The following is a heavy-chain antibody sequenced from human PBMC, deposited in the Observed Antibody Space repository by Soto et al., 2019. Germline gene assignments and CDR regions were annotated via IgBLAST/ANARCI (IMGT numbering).Heavy chain of an antibody. CDR2: MNPNSGNT. CDR3: ARFSPMVERFDYYYYYGMDV. Sequence: GASVKVSCKASGYTFTSYDINWVRQATGQGLEGMGWMNPNSGNTGYAQKFQGRVTMTRNTSISTAYMELSSLRSEDTAVYYCARFSPMVERFDYYYYYGMDVWGQGTTVTVSS. CDR1: GYTFTSYD. D-gene: IGHD3-10*01. V-gene: IGHV1-8*01. J-gene: IGHJ6*02.